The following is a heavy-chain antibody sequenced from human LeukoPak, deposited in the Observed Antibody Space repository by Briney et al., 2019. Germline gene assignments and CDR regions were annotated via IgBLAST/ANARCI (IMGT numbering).Heavy chain of an antibody. Sequence: PGGSLRLACAASGFTFSSYSMNSVRQAPGKGLEWVSSISSSSSYIYYADSVKGRFTISRDNAKNSLYLQMNSLRAEDTAVYYCARAGDTAMVTWGQGTLVTVSS. CDR3: ARAGDTAMVT. J-gene: IGHJ5*02. CDR1: GFTFSSYS. V-gene: IGHV3-21*01. D-gene: IGHD5-18*01. CDR2: ISSSSSYI.